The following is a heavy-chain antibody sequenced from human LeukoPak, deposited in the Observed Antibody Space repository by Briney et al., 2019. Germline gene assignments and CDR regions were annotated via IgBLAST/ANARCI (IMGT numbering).Heavy chain of an antibody. CDR3: ARDYLGANNRKTERDAFDI. D-gene: IGHD1-14*01. V-gene: IGHV3-21*01. CDR2: ISSSSSYI. Sequence: GGSLRLSCAASGFTFCSYSMNWVRQAPGKGLEWVSPISSSSSYIYYADSVKGRFTISRDNAKNSLYLQMNSLRAEDTAVYYCARDYLGANNRKTERDAFDIWGQGTMVTVSS. J-gene: IGHJ3*02. CDR1: GFTFCSYS.